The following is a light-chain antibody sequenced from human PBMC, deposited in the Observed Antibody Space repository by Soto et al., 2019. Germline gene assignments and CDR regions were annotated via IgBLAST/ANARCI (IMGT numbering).Light chain of an antibody. V-gene: IGLV2-14*01. CDR2: EVN. J-gene: IGLJ2*01. Sequence: QSALTQPASVSGSPGQSITISCTGTSSDVGGYNYVSWYQQHPGKAPKLMIYEVNNRPSGVSNRFSGSKSGNTASLTISGLQAEDGAYYYCSSHTTSGTLIFGGGTKLT. CDR3: SSHTTSGTLI. CDR1: SSDVGGYNY.